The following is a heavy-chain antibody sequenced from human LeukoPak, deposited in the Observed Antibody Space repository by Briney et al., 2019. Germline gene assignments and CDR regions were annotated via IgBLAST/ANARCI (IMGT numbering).Heavy chain of an antibody. D-gene: IGHD3-10*01. CDR1: GFTFSSYW. CDR2: IKQDGSEK. V-gene: IGHV3-7*01. J-gene: IGHJ4*02. CDR3: ARSINGLWFGL. Sequence: GGSLGLSCAASGFTFSSYWMSWVRQAPGKGLEWVANIKQDGSEKYYVDSVKGRFAISRDNAKNSLYLQMNSLRAEDTAVYYCARSINGLWFGLWGQGTLVTVSS.